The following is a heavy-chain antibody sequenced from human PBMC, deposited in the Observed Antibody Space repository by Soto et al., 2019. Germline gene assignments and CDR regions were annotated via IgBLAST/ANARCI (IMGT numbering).Heavy chain of an antibody. CDR1: GGTFSSYA. Sequence: QVQLVQSGTEVKKPGSSVKVSCKASGGTFSSYAISWVRQAPGHGLEWMGGIIPIFGTANYAQKFQGRVTITADESTSTDYMELSSLRSEDTAVYYCARGCCIAGSGKHYYGMDVLGQGTTVTVSS. CDR3: ARGCCIAGSGKHYYGMDV. CDR2: IIPIFGTA. J-gene: IGHJ6*02. V-gene: IGHV1-69*01. D-gene: IGHD6-19*01.